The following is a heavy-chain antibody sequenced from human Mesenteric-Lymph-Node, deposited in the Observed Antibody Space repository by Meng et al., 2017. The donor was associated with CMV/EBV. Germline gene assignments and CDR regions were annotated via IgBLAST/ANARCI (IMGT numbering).Heavy chain of an antibody. V-gene: IGHV4-34*01. CDR2: INHSGST. CDR3: ARRRITIFGVAHHGGWFDP. D-gene: IGHD3-3*01. CDR1: GGSFSGYY. Sequence: SETLSLTCAVYGGSFSGYYWSWIRQPPGKGLEWIGEINHSGSTNYNPSLKSRVTISVDTSKNQFSLKLSSVTAADTAVYYCARRRITIFGVAHHGGWFDPWGQGTRVTVSS. J-gene: IGHJ5*02.